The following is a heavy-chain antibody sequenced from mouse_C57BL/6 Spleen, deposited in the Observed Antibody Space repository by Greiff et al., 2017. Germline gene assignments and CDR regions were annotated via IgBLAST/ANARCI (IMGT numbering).Heavy chain of an antibody. J-gene: IGHJ4*01. CDR1: GFNIKDDY. CDR2: IDPENGDT. V-gene: IGHV14-4*01. CDR3: TRQLRPLYAMDY. Sequence: VQLKQSGAELVRPGASVKLSCTASGFNIKDDYMHWVKQRPEQGLEWIGWIDPENGDTEYASKFQGKATITADTSSNTAYLQLSSLTSEDTAVYYCTRQLRPLYAMDYWGQGTSVTVSS. D-gene: IGHD3-2*02.